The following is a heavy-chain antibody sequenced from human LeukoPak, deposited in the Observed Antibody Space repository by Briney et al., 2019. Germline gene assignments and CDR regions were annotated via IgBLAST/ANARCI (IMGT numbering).Heavy chain of an antibody. CDR2: ISSSGSTI. D-gene: IGHD3-10*01. J-gene: IGHJ4*02. CDR1: GFTFSSYE. Sequence: GGSLRLSCAASGFTFSSYEMNWVRQAPGKGLEWVSYISSSGSTIYYADSVKGRFTISRDNAKNSLYLQMNSLRAEDTAVYYCAALDLLPWFGEADYWGQGTLVTVSS. V-gene: IGHV3-48*03. CDR3: AALDLLPWFGEADY.